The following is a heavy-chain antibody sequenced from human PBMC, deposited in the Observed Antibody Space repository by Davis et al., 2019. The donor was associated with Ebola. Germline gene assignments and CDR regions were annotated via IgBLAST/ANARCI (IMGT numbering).Heavy chain of an antibody. D-gene: IGHD6-6*01. CDR2: ISDSGGST. CDR3: AKGGGTSSSDFRRT. CDR1: GFTFSNYG. V-gene: IGHV3-23*01. J-gene: IGHJ5*02. Sequence: GGSLRLSCAASGFTFSNYGMNWVRQAPGKGLEWVSGISDSGGSTHYGDSVKGRFTISRDNSKNTLYLQMNSLRADDTAVYYCAKGGGTSSSDFRRTWGQGTLVTVSS.